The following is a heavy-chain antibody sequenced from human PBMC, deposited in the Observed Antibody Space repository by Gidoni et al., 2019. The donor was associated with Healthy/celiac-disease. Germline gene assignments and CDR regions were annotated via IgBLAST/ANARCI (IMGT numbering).Heavy chain of an antibody. J-gene: IGHJ4*02. CDR1: GGSISSSRYY. D-gene: IGHD4-4*01. CDR2: IYYSGST. Sequence: QLQLQESGPGLVKPSETLSLTCTVPGGSISSSRYYWGWIRQPPGKGLEWIGSIYYSGSTYYNPSLKSRVTISVDTSKNQFSLKLSSVTAADTAVYYCARGTTVEFDYWGQGTLVTVSS. CDR3: ARGTTVEFDY. V-gene: IGHV4-39*01.